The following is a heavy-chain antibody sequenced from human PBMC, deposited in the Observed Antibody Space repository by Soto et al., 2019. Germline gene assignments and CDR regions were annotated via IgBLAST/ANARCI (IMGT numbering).Heavy chain of an antibody. CDR2: IIPIFGTA. CDR1: GGTFSSYA. Sequence: ASVKVSCKASGGTFSSYAISWVRQAPGRGLEWMGGIIPIFGTANYAQKFQGRVTITADESTSTAYMELSSLRSEDTAVYYCARERSSNWNHPDALASRGQGTMVPVAS. J-gene: IGHJ3*02. CDR3: ARERSSNWNHPDALAS. D-gene: IGHD1-20*01. V-gene: IGHV1-69*13.